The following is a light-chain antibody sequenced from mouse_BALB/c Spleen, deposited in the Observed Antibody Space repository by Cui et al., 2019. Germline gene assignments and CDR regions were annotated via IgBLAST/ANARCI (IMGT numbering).Light chain of an antibody. J-gene: IGKJ1*01. V-gene: IGKV11-125*01. CDR3: QQGQSYPLT. Sequence: QMNQSPSSLSASLGDTITITCHASQNINVWLSWYQQKPGNIPKLLIYKAPNLHTGVPSRFSGSGSGTGFTLTISSLQPEDIATYYCQQGQSYPLTFGGGTKLEIK. CDR2: KAP. CDR1: QNINVW.